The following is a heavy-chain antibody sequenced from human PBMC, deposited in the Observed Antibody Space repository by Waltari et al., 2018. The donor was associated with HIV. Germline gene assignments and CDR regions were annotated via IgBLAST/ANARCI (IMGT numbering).Heavy chain of an antibody. Sequence: QVQLQESGPGLVKPSETLSLTCTVSGGSISSYYWSWIRQPPGKGLEWIGYIYYSGSTNYNPSLKSRVTISVDTSKNQFSLKLSSVTAADTAVYYCARMGQRIPGCSSTSCYPFDPWGQGTLVTVSS. CDR1: GGSISSYY. D-gene: IGHD2-2*01. CDR2: IYYSGST. J-gene: IGHJ5*02. CDR3: ARMGQRIPGCSSTSCYPFDP. V-gene: IGHV4-59*08.